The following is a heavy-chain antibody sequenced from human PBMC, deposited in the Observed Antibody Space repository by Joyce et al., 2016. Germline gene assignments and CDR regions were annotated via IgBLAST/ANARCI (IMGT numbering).Heavy chain of an antibody. CDR2: FHSENDDT. D-gene: IGHD3-16*01. CDR1: GKSLSELS. V-gene: IGHV1-24*01. Sequence: QVQLAQSGPEVKKPGASVKVSCKVSGKSLSELSMHWVRHFPGKGLEWLEGFHSENDDTMYAEKLPGRVNMTEDTSRDTGYMELNSLTFEETAVYYCAISSVHGWGVWVSWGQGTLVTVSS. J-gene: IGHJ5*02. CDR3: AISSVHGWGVWVS.